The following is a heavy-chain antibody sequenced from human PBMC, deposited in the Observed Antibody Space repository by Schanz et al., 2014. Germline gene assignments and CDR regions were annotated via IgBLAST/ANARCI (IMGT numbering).Heavy chain of an antibody. Sequence: QVQLEESGGGVVQPGGSLRLSCVASGFSFSGFAVHWVRQAPGKGLEWVSIVSHDGFTKHYADSVRGRFTLSRDNSKNTVYLQMNSLRADDTAVYYCAKDQLANYRGSGYNWFDPWGQGTLVTVSS. D-gene: IGHD3-10*01. CDR3: AKDQLANYRGSGYNWFDP. CDR2: VSHDGFTK. CDR1: GFSFSGFA. J-gene: IGHJ5*02. V-gene: IGHV3-30*04.